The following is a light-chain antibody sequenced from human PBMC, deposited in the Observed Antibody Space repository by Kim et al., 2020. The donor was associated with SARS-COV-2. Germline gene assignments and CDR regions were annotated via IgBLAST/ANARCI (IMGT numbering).Light chain of an antibody. CDR1: RGISNY. J-gene: IGKJ1*01. Sequence: ASLGDRVTITCRESRGISNYLAWYQQKPGKGPKVLIYAASALQSGVPSRFSGSGFGTDFTLTISSLQPEDVATYYCQNYNSALRTFGRGTKVDIK. CDR3: QNYNSALRT. CDR2: AAS. V-gene: IGKV1-27*01.